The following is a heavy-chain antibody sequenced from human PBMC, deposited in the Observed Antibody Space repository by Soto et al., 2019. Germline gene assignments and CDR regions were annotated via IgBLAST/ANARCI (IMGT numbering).Heavy chain of an antibody. D-gene: IGHD3-10*01. Sequence: GGSLRLSCAASGFTFSSYWMSWVRQAPGKGLEWVANIKQDGSEKYYVDSVKGRFTISRDNAKNSLYLQMNSLRAEDTAVYYCARDQPPLILWFGEPRRGMDVWGQGTTVTVSS. V-gene: IGHV3-7*05. CDR1: GFTFSSYW. J-gene: IGHJ6*02. CDR2: IKQDGSEK. CDR3: ARDQPPLILWFGEPRRGMDV.